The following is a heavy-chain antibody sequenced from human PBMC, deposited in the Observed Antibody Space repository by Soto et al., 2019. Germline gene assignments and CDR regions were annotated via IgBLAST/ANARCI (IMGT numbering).Heavy chain of an antibody. J-gene: IGHJ5*02. CDR1: GGSLKHYY. CDR2: VYYTGST. D-gene: IGHD3-22*01. V-gene: IGHV4-59*01. Sequence: SENLSLPCTVSGGSLKHYYLTLFRQSPGRGLEWIGYVYYTGSTNYNPSLKSRVTMSLDTSRNQFSLSLSSVTAADTAIYFCARYSPPKKSYDSNPGWFDPWGQGALVTVSS. CDR3: ARYSPPKKSYDSNPGWFDP.